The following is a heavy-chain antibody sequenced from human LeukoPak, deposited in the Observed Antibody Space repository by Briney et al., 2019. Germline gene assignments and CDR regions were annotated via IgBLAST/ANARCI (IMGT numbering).Heavy chain of an antibody. J-gene: IGHJ5*02. V-gene: IGHV4-39*01. D-gene: IGHD3-22*01. Sequence: SETLSLTCTVSGGSISSSSYYWAWIRQPPGKGLEWIGSIYYSGSTYYNPSLKSRVTISVDTSKNQFSLKLSSVTAADTAVYYCARLGSSGYYGNWFDPWGQGTLVTVSS. CDR1: GGSISSSSYY. CDR2: IYYSGST. CDR3: ARLGSSGYYGNWFDP.